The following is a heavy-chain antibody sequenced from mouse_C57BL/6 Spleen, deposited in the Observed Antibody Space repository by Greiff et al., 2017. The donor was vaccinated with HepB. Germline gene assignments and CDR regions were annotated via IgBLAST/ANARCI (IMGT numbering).Heavy chain of an antibody. CDR3: VSQREVYYYAMDY. V-gene: IGHV10-1*01. CDR2: MRSKSNNYAT. CDR1: GFSFNTYA. J-gene: IGHJ4*01. Sequence: DVTLVESGGGLVQPKGSLTLSCAASGFSFNTYAMNWVRQAPGKGLEWVARMRSKSNNYATYYADSVKDRFTISRDDSESMLYLQMNNLKTEDTAMYYCVSQREVYYYAMDYWGQGTSVTVSS.